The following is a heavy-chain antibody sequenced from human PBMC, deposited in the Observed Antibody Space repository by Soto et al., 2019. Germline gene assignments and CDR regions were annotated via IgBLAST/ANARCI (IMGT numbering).Heavy chain of an antibody. D-gene: IGHD3-10*01. CDR1: GGTFSSYA. J-gene: IGHJ4*02. Sequence: ASVKVSCKASGGTFSSYAISWVRQAPGQGLEWMGGIIPIFGTANYAQKFQGRVTITADESTSTAYMELSSLRSEDTAVYYCAHSGGYKSTTFDYWGQGTLVTVSS. CDR2: IIPIFGTA. V-gene: IGHV1-69*13. CDR3: AHSGGYKSTTFDY.